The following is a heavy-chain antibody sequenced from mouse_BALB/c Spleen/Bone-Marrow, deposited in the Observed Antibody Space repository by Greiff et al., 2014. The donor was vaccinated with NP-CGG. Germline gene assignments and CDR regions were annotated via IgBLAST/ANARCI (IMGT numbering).Heavy chain of an antibody. CDR3: AYGISYDYFDY. V-gene: IGHV14-3*02. CDR1: GFNIKDTY. Sequence: EVQLQQSGAELVKPGASVKLSCTASGFNIKDTYMHWVKQRPEQGLEWIGRIDPANGNTKYDPKFQGKATITVDTSSNTAYLQLSSLTSEDTAVYYCAYGISYDYFDYWGQGTTLTVSS. D-gene: IGHD1-1*01. CDR2: IDPANGNT. J-gene: IGHJ2*01.